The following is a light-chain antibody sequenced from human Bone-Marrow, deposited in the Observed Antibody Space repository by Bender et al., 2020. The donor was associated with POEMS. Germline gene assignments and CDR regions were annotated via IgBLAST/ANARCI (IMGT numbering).Light chain of an antibody. V-gene: IGLV1-44*01. CDR2: SSH. Sequence: QSVLTQPPSASGTPGQRVTISCSGGSSNIGAHAVNWYQHLPGTAPKLLIYSSHRRPSEVPDRFSGSRSGTSASLAISGLQSEDEGDYYCGIWDDSLNGWVFGGGTKLTVL. CDR3: GIWDDSLNGWV. CDR1: SSNIGAHA. J-gene: IGLJ3*02.